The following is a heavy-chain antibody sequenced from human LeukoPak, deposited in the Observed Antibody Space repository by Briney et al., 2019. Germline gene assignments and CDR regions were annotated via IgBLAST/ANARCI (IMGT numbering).Heavy chain of an antibody. Sequence: PSETLSLTCTVSGGSVSSGSYYWNWIRQPPGKGLEWIGRIHISGSTNYNPSLKSRVTISVDTSKNQFSLKLTSLTAADTAVYYCASYSGFGLYFVYWGQGSLVTVSS. D-gene: IGHD5-12*01. CDR3: ASYSGFGLYFVY. J-gene: IGHJ4*02. CDR1: GGSVSSGSYY. CDR2: IHISGST. V-gene: IGHV4-61*01.